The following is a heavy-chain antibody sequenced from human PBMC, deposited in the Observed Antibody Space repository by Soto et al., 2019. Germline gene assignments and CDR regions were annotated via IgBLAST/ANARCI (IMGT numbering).Heavy chain of an antibody. D-gene: IGHD5-12*01. V-gene: IGHV4-34*01. Sequence: SETLSLTCAVYGGSFSGYYWSWIRQPPGKGLEWIGEINHSGSTNYNPSLKSRVTISVDTSKNQFSLKLSSVTAADTAVYYCARVGYSGYDRIPVDYWGQGTLVTVSS. CDR2: INHSGST. CDR1: GGSFSGYY. J-gene: IGHJ4*02. CDR3: ARVGYSGYDRIPVDY.